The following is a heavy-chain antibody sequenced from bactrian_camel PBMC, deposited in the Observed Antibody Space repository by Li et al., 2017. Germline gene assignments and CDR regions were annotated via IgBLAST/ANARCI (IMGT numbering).Heavy chain of an antibody. V-gene: IGHV3S53*01. CDR2: VNNRGET. J-gene: IGHJ4*01. D-gene: IGHD5*01. Sequence: HVQLVESGGGSVHAGESLKLSCVSSGYIFNSCGWAWYRQAPGKEREGVAAVNNRGETNYAGSVRGRFTISEDKAKNILYLRITNLTPEDTALYYCKADGVVTCVPVALEVIRKTTYFGQGTQVTVSDGEPSQASQGTQVTVS. CDR1: GYIFNSCG.